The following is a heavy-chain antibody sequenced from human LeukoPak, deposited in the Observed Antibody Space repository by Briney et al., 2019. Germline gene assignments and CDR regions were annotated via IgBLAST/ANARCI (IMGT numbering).Heavy chain of an antibody. D-gene: IGHD3-10*01. V-gene: IGHV1-18*01. CDR3: AKEGSFSGTPGYYYYYGMDV. J-gene: IGHJ6*02. CDR1: GYTLTELS. CDR2: ISTYNGNT. Sequence: VASVKVSCKVSGYTLTELSMHWVRQAPGQGLEWMGWISTYNGNTNYAQKLQGRVTMTTDTSTSTAYMELRSLRSDDTAVYYCAKEGSFSGTPGYYYYYGMDVWGQGTTVTVSS.